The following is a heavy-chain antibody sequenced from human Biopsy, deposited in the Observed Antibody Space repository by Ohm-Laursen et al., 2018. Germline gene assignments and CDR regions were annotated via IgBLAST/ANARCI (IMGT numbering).Heavy chain of an antibody. CDR2: ISWNSDSI. Sequence: SLRLSCSASGFSFDNYVMHWVRQAPGKGLEWVSGISWNSDSIGYADSVKGRFTISRDNAKNSLYLQMNSLRSEDTALYYCAKDRYPSSWHYYYGMDVWGQGATVTVSS. J-gene: IGHJ6*02. D-gene: IGHD6-13*01. CDR3: AKDRYPSSWHYYYGMDV. CDR1: GFSFDNYV. V-gene: IGHV3-9*01.